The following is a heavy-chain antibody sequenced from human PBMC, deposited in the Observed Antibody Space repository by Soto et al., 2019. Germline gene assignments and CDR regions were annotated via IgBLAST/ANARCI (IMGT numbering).Heavy chain of an antibody. CDR1: GYSFTSYA. Sequence: QVQLVQSGAEVKKPGASVKVSCKASGYSFTSYAMHWVRQAPGQRLEWMGWINAGNGNTKYSQKFQGRVTITRDTSASTAYMELSSLRSEETAVYYCARGYCSSTSCYYYYYYYMDVWGKGTTVTVSS. D-gene: IGHD2-2*01. J-gene: IGHJ6*03. CDR2: INAGNGNT. CDR3: ARGYCSSTSCYYYYYYYMDV. V-gene: IGHV1-3*01.